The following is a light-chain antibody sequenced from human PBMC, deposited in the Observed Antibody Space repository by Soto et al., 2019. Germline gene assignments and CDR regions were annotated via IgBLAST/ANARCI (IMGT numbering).Light chain of an antibody. V-gene: IGLV2-8*01. J-gene: IGLJ1*01. CDR1: SSDVGAYNY. Sequence: QSVLTQPPSASGSPGQSVTLSCTGTSSDVGAYNYVSWYQQHPGKAPKLMIYEVSKRPSGVPDRFSGSKSGNTASLTVSGLHAEDEADYYCSSYAGSNSYVFGTGTKVTVL. CDR3: SSYAGSNSYV. CDR2: EVS.